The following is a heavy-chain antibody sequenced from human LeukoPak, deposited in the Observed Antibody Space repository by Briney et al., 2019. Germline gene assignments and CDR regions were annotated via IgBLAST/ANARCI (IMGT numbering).Heavy chain of an antibody. J-gene: IGHJ4*02. CDR1: GFTFSSYA. D-gene: IGHD4-11*01. CDR3: AKSGYSNFFDY. CDR2: VSGSGGST. V-gene: IGHV3-23*01. Sequence: GGSLRLSCAASGFTFSSYAMNWVRQAPGKGLEWVSTVSGSGGSTYYAGSVKGRFTISRDNSKSTLYLQMNSLRAEDTAVYYCAKSGYSNFFDYWGQGTLVTVS.